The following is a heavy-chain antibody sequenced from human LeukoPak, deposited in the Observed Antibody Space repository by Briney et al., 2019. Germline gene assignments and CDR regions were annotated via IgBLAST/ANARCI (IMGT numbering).Heavy chain of an antibody. V-gene: IGHV3-7*01. CDR3: ARDDSPTLTGPAYYDAFDI. CDR1: GFTFSNYW. Sequence: PGGSLRLSCAASGFTFSNYWMTWVRQAPGKGLEWVANIRRDGSQIHYVDSVKGRFTISRDNAKNSLSLQMNRLRAEDTAIYYCARDDSPTLTGPAYYDAFDILGQGIMVTVSS. J-gene: IGHJ3*02. D-gene: IGHD4-11*01. CDR2: IRRDGSQI.